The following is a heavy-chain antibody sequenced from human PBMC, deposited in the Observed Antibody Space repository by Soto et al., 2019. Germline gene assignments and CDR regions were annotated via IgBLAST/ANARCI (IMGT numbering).Heavy chain of an antibody. J-gene: IGHJ6*02. V-gene: IGHV4-38-2*01. CDR3: ARGLYSSSWSGYYYYYGMDV. D-gene: IGHD6-13*01. CDR2: IYHSGST. CDR1: GYSISSGYY. Sequence: SETLSLTCAVSGYSISSGYYWGCIRQPPGKGLDWIGSIYHSGSTYYNPSLKSRVTISVDTSKNQFPLKLSSVTAADTAVYYCARGLYSSSWSGYYYYYGMDVWGQGTTVTVYS.